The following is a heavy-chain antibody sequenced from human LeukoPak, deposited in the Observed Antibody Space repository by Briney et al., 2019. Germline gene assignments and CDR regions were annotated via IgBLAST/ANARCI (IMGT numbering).Heavy chain of an antibody. CDR2: IPYDGSNK. CDR3: AKGISYYYYYGMDV. CDR1: GFTFSSYG. D-gene: IGHD2-2*01. V-gene: IGHV3-30*18. J-gene: IGHJ6*02. Sequence: GRSLRLSCAASGFTFSSYGMHWVRQAPGKGLEWVAVIPYDGSNKYYADSVKGRFTISRDNSKNTLYLQMNSLRAEDTAVYYCAKGISYYYYYGMDVWGQGTTVTVSS.